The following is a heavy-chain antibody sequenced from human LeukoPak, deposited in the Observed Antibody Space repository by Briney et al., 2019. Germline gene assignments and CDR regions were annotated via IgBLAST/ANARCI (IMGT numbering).Heavy chain of an antibody. Sequence: ASVKVSCKASGYTFTSYGISWVRQAPGQGLEWMGWINPNSGGTNYAQKFQGRVTMTRDTSISTAYMELSRLRSDDTAVYYCARAYRTPTLDYWGQGTLVTVSS. CDR3: ARAYRTPTLDY. J-gene: IGHJ4*02. D-gene: IGHD1-26*01. CDR1: GYTFTSYG. CDR2: INPNSGGT. V-gene: IGHV1-2*02.